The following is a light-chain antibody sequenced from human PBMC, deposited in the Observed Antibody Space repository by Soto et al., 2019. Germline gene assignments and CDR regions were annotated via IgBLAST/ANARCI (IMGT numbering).Light chain of an antibody. V-gene: IGLV1-44*01. CDR1: SSNIGSNT. J-gene: IGLJ1*01. CDR3: QSWENSLNGFV. Sequence: QSVLTQPPSASGTPGQRVTISCSGSSSNIGSNTVNWYQQLPGTAPNLLIYNNNKRPSGVPDRFSGSKSGTSASLAISGLQSEDGADYYCQSWENSLNGFVFGTGTKLTVL. CDR2: NNN.